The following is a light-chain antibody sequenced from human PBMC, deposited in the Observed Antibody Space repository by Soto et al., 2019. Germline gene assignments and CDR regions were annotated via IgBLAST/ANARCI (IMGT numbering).Light chain of an antibody. CDR2: SAS. CDR3: QQGHNWPFT. V-gene: IGKV3-15*01. Sequence: EIVMTQSPATLSLSPGERATLSCRASQSVSTGLAWYQQKPGQPPRLLIYSASTRATGVPARFTGSGSGSEFTLTISGLQSEDFAVYYCQQGHNWPFTFGQGTRLEI. CDR1: QSVSTG. J-gene: IGKJ2*01.